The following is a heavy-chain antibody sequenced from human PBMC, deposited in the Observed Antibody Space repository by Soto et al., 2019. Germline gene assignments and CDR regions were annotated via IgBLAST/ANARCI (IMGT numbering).Heavy chain of an antibody. CDR1: GYTFTGYY. J-gene: IGHJ6*02. D-gene: IGHD3-3*01. CDR2: INPNSGGT. V-gene: IGHV1-2*04. Sequence: GASVKVSCKASGYTFTGYYMHWVRQAPGQGLEWMGWINPNSGGTNYAQKFQGWVTMTRDTSISTAYMELSRLRSDDTAVYYCARTLPWARGLYDFWSGYDPRGNYYYGMDVWGQGTTVTVSS. CDR3: ARTLPWARGLYDFWSGYDPRGNYYYGMDV.